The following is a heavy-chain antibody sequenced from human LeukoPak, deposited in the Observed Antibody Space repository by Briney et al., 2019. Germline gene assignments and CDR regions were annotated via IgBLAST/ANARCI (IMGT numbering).Heavy chain of an antibody. CDR1: GFTFSSYA. Sequence: PGGSLRLSCAASGFTFSSYAMHWVRQAPGKGLEWVAVISYDGSNKYYADSVKGRFTISRDNSKNTLYLQINSLRAEDTAVYYCARVRDYYSSGSYSTGYYFDYWGQGTLVTVSS. CDR2: ISYDGSNK. V-gene: IGHV3-30*04. CDR3: ARVRDYYSSGSYSTGYYFDY. D-gene: IGHD3-10*01. J-gene: IGHJ4*02.